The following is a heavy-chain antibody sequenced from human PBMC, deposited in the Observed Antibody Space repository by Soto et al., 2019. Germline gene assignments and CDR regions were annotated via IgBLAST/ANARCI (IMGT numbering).Heavy chain of an antibody. CDR2: ISYDGSNK. Sequence: GGSLRLSCAASGFTFSSYGMHWVRQAPGKGLEWVAVISYDGSNKYYADSVKGRFTISRDNSKNTLYLQMNSLRAEDTAVYYCAKEEYSSGWYYFDYWGQGTLVTVSS. CDR1: GFTFSSYG. V-gene: IGHV3-30*18. J-gene: IGHJ4*02. CDR3: AKEEYSSGWYYFDY. D-gene: IGHD6-19*01.